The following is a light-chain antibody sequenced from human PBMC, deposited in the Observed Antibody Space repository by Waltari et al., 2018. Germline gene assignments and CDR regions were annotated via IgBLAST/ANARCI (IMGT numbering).Light chain of an antibody. CDR2: KDD. V-gene: IGLV3-1*01. CDR3: QAWDSSVAV. J-gene: IGLJ2*01. Sequence: SYELTQPPSVSVSPGQTASTTCPGGRCPHKYVCWYQQKPGQSPVVVIYKDDKRPSGIPERFSGSNSGNTATLTISGTQAVDEADYYCQAWDSSVAVFGGGTKLTVL. CDR1: RCPHKY.